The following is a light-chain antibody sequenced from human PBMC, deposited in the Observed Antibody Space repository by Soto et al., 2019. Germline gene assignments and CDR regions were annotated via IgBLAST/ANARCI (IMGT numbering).Light chain of an antibody. J-gene: IGKJ5*01. CDR2: GAS. V-gene: IGKV3-20*01. CDR1: QSVSSSY. CDR3: QQYGSSPPSIT. Sequence: EIVLTQSPGTLSLSPGERATLSCRASQSVSSSYLAWYQQKPGQAPRLLIYGASSRATGIPDRLSGSGSGTDFTLTISRLEPEDFAVYYCQQYGSSPPSITFGQATPLEIK.